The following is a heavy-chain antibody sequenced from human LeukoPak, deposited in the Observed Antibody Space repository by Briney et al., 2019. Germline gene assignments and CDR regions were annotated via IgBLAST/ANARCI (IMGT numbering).Heavy chain of an antibody. CDR2: INQDGSEK. Sequence: PGGSLRLSCAASGFTFTSYWMSWVRQAPGKGLEWVANINQDGSEKYYVDSVKGRFTISRDNAKNSLYLQMNSLRAEDTAAFYYACLESRGHWYAFDIWGQGTMVTVSS. V-gene: IGHV3-7*01. CDR1: GFTFTSYW. D-gene: IGHD3-22*01. CDR3: ACLESRGHWYAFDI. J-gene: IGHJ3*02.